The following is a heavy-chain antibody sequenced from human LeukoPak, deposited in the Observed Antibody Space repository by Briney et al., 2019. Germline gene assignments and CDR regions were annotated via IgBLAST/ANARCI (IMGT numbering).Heavy chain of an antibody. CDR3: ASFGVYHYYFDY. J-gene: IGHJ4*02. D-gene: IGHD3-10*01. CDR2: IYYSGST. CDR1: GGSISSYY. V-gene: IGHV4-59*01. Sequence: SETLSLTCTVSGGSISSYYWSWIRQPPGKGLEWIGYIYYSGSTNYNPSLKSRVTISVDTSKNQFSLKLSSVTAADTAVYYCASFGVYHYYFDYWGQGTLVTVSS.